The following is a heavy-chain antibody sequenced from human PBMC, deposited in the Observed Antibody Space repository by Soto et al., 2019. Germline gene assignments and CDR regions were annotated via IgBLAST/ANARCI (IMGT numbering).Heavy chain of an antibody. CDR2: ISSGTKTI. CDR1: GFTFTDDT. CDR3: ARRLDY. J-gene: IGHJ4*02. V-gene: IGHV3-48*01. D-gene: IGHD2-21*02. Sequence: PGGSLRLSCAASGFTFTDDTMNWVRQAPGKGLEWVAYISSGTKTIYYADSVKGRFTISRDNAKNSLYLQMNSLRAEDTAVYYCARRLDYWGRGTLVTVSS.